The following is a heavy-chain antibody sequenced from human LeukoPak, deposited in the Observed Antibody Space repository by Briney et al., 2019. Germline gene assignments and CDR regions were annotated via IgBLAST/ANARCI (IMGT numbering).Heavy chain of an antibody. V-gene: IGHV3-48*02. CDR1: GFTFSSSN. Sequence: PGGSLRLSCAASGFTFSSSNMHWVRQAPGKGLEWVSFISGTCTAIYYADSVKGRFTISRDIARKSLYLQMNSLRDEDTAVYYCARGGRRSYSDAFDIWGQGTVVTVSS. J-gene: IGHJ3*02. D-gene: IGHD2-15*01. CDR2: ISGTCTAI. CDR3: ARGGRRSYSDAFDI.